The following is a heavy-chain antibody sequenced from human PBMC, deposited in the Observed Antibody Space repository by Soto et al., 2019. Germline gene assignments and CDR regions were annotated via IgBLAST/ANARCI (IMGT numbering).Heavy chain of an antibody. CDR3: ATDRGPDEDSGNPLLEGDYYYGMDV. CDR1: GGTFSSYA. CDR2: IIPIFGTA. Sequence: QVQLVQSGAEVKKPGSSVKVSCKASGGTFSSYAISWVRQAPGQGLEWMGGIIPIFGTANYAQKFQGRVTITADESTSTAYMELSSLRSEDTAVYYCATDRGPDEDSGNPLLEGDYYYGMDVWGQGTTVTVSS. J-gene: IGHJ6*02. V-gene: IGHV1-69*01. D-gene: IGHD2-15*01.